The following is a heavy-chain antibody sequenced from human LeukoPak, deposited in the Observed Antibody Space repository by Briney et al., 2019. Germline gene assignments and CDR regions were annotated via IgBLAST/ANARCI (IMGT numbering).Heavy chain of an antibody. Sequence: SETLSLTCSVSGVSLSNKYWSWIRQPAGKGLEWIGRIYTSGSTNYNPSLKSRVTISFDTSKNQFSLNLTSVTAADTAVYYCARELLTFGGVGAFDIWGQGTMVTVSS. V-gene: IGHV4-4*07. CDR2: IYTSGST. CDR3: ARELLTFGGVGAFDI. D-gene: IGHD3-16*01. J-gene: IGHJ3*02. CDR1: GVSLSNKY.